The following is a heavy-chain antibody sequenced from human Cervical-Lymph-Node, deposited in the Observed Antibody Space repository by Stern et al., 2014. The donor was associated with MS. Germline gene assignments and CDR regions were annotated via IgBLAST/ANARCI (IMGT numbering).Heavy chain of an antibody. CDR3: ARRWGSSDWYGKFDY. CDR1: GYSFPNYW. CDR2: LHPGDPDT. J-gene: IGHJ4*02. Sequence: EVQLVESGAEMKEPGESLKISCKGSGYSFPNYWIAWVRQMPGQGLEWLGILHPGDPDTTSSPSFQGQVTISTDKSISTAYLQWTSLTVSDTAIYYCARRWGSSDWYGKFDYWGQGTLVTVSS. D-gene: IGHD6-13*01. V-gene: IGHV5-51*03.